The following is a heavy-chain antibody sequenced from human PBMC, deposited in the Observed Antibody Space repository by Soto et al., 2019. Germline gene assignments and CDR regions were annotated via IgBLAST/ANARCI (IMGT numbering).Heavy chain of an antibody. Sequence: SVKVSCKASGGTFSSYAISWVRQAPGQGLEWMGGIIPIFGTANYAQKFQGRVTITADESTSTAYMELSSLRSEDTAVYYCARDAERSYYYDSSGSQDAFDIWGQGTMVTVS. V-gene: IGHV1-69*13. CDR3: ARDAERSYYYDSSGSQDAFDI. CDR2: IIPIFGTA. D-gene: IGHD3-22*01. CDR1: GGTFSSYA. J-gene: IGHJ3*02.